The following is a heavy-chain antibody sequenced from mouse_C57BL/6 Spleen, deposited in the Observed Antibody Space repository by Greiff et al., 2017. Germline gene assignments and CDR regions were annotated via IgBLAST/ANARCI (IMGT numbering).Heavy chain of an antibody. J-gene: IGHJ3*01. CDR1: GFTFSSYG. V-gene: IGHV5-6*01. CDR3: ARWYDYDVDSWFAY. D-gene: IGHD2-4*01. Sequence: EVNLVESGGDLVKPGGSLKLSCAASGFTFSSYGMSWVRQTPDKRLEWVATISSGGSYTYYPDSVKGRFTISRDNAKNTLYLQMSSLKSEDTAMYYCARWYDYDVDSWFAYWGQGTLVTVSA. CDR2: ISSGGSYT.